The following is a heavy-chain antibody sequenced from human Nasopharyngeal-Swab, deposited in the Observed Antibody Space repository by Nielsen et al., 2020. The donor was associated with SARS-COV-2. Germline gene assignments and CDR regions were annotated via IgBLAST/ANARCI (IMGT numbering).Heavy chain of an antibody. CDR2: INHSGST. CDR1: GGSFRGYY. D-gene: IGHD4/OR15-4a*01. J-gene: IGHJ3*02. Sequence: SETLSLTCAVYGGSFRGYYWSWIRQPPGKGLEWIGEINHSGSTNYNPSLKSRVTISVDTSKNQFSLKLSSVTAADTAVYYCAREGGHDYGAFDIWGQGTMVTVSS. V-gene: IGHV4-34*01. CDR3: AREGGHDYGAFDI.